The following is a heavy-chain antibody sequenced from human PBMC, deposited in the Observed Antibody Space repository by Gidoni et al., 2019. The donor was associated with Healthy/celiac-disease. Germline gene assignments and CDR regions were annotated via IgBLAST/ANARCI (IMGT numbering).Heavy chain of an antibody. V-gene: IGHV4-34*01. CDR2: INRSGST. Sequence: QVQLQQWGAGRLKPSETLSPSCAVYGGSFSGYYWSCIRRPPGKGLGWIGEINRSGSTNYNPSLKSRVTISVDTSKNQFSLKLSSVTAADTAVYYCASHKFGTRYYFDYWGQGTLVTVSS. CDR1: GGSFSGYY. CDR3: ASHKFGTRYYFDY. D-gene: IGHD3-10*01. J-gene: IGHJ4*02.